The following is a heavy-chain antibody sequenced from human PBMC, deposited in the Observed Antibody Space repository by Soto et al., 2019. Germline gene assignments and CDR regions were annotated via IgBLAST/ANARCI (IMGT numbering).Heavy chain of an antibody. V-gene: IGHV3-23*01. CDR3: ASRDPGTSVDY. CDR1: GFNFGAYA. D-gene: IGHD1-7*01. CDR2: ISGSSSGT. Sequence: EARLLESGGGLIQPGGSLRLSCEASGFNFGAYAMSWVRQAPGKGLEWVSGISGSSSGTYYTDSVKGRVTISLDKSENQFSLKVTSLTAADTAVYYCASRDPGTSVDYWGQGTLVTVSS. J-gene: IGHJ4*02.